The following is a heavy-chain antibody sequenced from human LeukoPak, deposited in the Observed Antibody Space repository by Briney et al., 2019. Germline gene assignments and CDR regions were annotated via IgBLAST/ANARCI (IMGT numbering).Heavy chain of an antibody. V-gene: IGHV3-21*01. J-gene: IGHJ3*02. CDR3: ARRMEATEGAFDI. CDR2: ISSSSSYI. CDR1: GFTFSSCS. D-gene: IGHD5-12*01. Sequence: GGSLRLSCAASGFTFSSCSMNWVRQAPGKGLEWVSSISSSSSYIYYADSVKGRFTISRDNAKNSLYLQMNSLRAEDTAVYYCARRMEATEGAFDIWGQGTMVTVSS.